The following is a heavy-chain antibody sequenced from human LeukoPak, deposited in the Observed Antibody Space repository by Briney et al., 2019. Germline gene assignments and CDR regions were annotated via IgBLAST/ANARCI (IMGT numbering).Heavy chain of an antibody. Sequence: SETLSLTCTVSGGSISSSSYYWGWIRQPPRKGLEWIGSIYYSGSTYYNPSLKSRVTISVDTSKNQFSLKLSSVTAADTAVYYCARPCCGRLLRSNWFDPWGQGTLVTVSS. V-gene: IGHV4-39*01. CDR3: ARPCCGRLLRSNWFDP. CDR2: IYYSGST. D-gene: IGHD2-15*01. J-gene: IGHJ5*02. CDR1: GGSISSSSYY.